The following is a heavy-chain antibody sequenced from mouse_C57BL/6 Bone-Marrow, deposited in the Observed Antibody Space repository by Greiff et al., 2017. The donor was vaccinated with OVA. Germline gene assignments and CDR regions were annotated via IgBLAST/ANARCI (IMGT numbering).Heavy chain of an antibody. J-gene: IGHJ2*01. D-gene: IGHD2-3*01. CDR1: GYAFSSYW. CDR2: IYPGDGDT. CDR3: ARYLRDGYYEDY. V-gene: IGHV1-80*01. Sequence: QVQLKESGAELVKPGASVKISCKASGYAFSSYWMNWVKQRPGKGLEWIGQIYPGDGDTNYNGKFKGKATLTADKSSSTAYMQHSSLTSEDSAVYFCARYLRDGYYEDYWGQGTTLTVSS.